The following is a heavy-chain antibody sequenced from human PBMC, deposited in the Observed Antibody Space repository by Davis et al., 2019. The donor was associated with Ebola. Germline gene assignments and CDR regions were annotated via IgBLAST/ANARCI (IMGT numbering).Heavy chain of an antibody. V-gene: IGHV3-30-3*01. D-gene: IGHD3-3*01. J-gene: IGHJ4*02. Sequence: GESLKISCAASGFTFSSYAMHWVRQAPGKGLEWVAVISYDGSNKYYADSVKGRFTISRDNSKNTLYLQMNSLRAEDTAVYYCARGGVERITIFGVVAFDYWGQGTLVTVSS. CDR2: ISYDGSNK. CDR3: ARGGVERITIFGVVAFDY. CDR1: GFTFSSYA.